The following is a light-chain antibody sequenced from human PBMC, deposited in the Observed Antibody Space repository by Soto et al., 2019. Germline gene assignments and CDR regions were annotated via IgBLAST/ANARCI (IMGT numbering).Light chain of an antibody. CDR3: QQYGSSGT. Sequence: EIVLTQSPGTLSLSPGERATLSCRASQSVNANYFAWYQQKPGQAPRLLIYDASNRATGIPDRFSGSGSGTDFTLTISRLEPEDFAVYYCQQYGSSGTFGHGTKVDIK. CDR1: QSVNANY. V-gene: IGKV3-20*01. CDR2: DAS. J-gene: IGKJ1*01.